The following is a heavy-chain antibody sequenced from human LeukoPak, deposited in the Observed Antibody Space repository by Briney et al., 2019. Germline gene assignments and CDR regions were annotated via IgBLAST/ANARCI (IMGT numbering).Heavy chain of an antibody. D-gene: IGHD3-3*01. Sequence: PGGSLRLSCAASGFTFSSYAMSWVRQAPGKGLEWVSAISGRGGSTYYADSVKGRFTISRDNSKNTLYLQMNSLRAEDTAVYYCASRNRFLEWLYYYYGMDVWGQGTTVTVSS. J-gene: IGHJ6*02. CDR3: ASRNRFLEWLYYYYGMDV. CDR2: ISGRGGST. CDR1: GFTFSSYA. V-gene: IGHV3-23*01.